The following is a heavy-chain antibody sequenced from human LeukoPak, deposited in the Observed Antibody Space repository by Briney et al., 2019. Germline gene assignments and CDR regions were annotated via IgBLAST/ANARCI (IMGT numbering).Heavy chain of an antibody. CDR1: GGSISGYY. CDR3: ARDWYHSDSGGYYYFFDY. D-gene: IGHD3-22*01. Sequence: PSEXXXLXCTVSGGSISGYYWGWIRQPAGKGLEXIGRIYTSGTTHDNPSLKSRVTMSVDTSKNQVSLKVSSVTAADTAVYYCARDWYHSDSGGYYYFFDYWGQGILVTVSS. J-gene: IGHJ4*02. V-gene: IGHV4-4*07. CDR2: IYTSGTT.